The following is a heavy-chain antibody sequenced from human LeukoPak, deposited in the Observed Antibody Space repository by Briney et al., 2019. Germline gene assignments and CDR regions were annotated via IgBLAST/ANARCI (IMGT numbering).Heavy chain of an antibody. Sequence: NPSETLSLTCTVSGGSISSYYWSWIRQPPGKGLEWIGYIYYSGSTNYNPSLKSRVTISVDTSKNQFSLKLSSVTAADTAVYFCAADYGSGYDYYWGQGTLVTVSS. CDR3: AADYGSGYDYY. CDR2: IYYSGST. V-gene: IGHV4-59*01. CDR1: GGSISSYY. D-gene: IGHD5-12*01. J-gene: IGHJ4*02.